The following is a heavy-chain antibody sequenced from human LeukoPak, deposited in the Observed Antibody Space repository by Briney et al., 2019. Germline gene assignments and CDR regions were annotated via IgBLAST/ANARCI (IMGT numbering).Heavy chain of an antibody. CDR1: GFTFSSYA. CDR2: ISGSGGRT. Sequence: GGSLRLSCAASGFTFSSYAMSWVRQAPGKGLDWVSSISGSGGRTYYADSLKGRFTISRDNSNNTLYLQMNSVRVEDTAVFYCAKVIWSAAVAFDYWGQGTLVTVSS. J-gene: IGHJ4*02. CDR3: AKVIWSAAVAFDY. D-gene: IGHD6-19*01. V-gene: IGHV3-23*01.